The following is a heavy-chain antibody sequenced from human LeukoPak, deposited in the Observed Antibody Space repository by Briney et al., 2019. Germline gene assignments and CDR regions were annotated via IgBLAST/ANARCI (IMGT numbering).Heavy chain of an antibody. Sequence: SETLSLTCTVSGGSISSGGYYWSWIRQHPGTGLEWIGYIYYSGSTYYNPSLKSRVTISVDTSKNQFSLKLSSVTAADTAVYYCASTHCSGGSCLFDPWGQGTLVTVSS. CDR1: GGSISSGGYY. V-gene: IGHV4-31*03. D-gene: IGHD2-15*01. CDR2: IYYSGST. J-gene: IGHJ5*02. CDR3: ASTHCSGGSCLFDP.